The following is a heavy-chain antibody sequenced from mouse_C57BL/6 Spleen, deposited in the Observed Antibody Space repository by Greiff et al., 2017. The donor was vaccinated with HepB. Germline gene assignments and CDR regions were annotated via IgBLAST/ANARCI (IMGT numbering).Heavy chain of an antibody. D-gene: IGHD2-3*01. J-gene: IGHJ4*01. V-gene: IGHV10-1*01. CDR2: IRSKSNNYAT. CDR3: VRQGGYDGYYGAMDY. CDR1: GFSFNTYA. Sequence: EVQRVESGGGLVQPKGSLKLSCAASGFSFNTYAMNWVRQAPGKGLEWVARIRSKSNNYATYYADSVKDRFTISRDDSESMLYLQMNNLKTEDTAMYYCVRQGGYDGYYGAMDYWGQGTSVTVSS.